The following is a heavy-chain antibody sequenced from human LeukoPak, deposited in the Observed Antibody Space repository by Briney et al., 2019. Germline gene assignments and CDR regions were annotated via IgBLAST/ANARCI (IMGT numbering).Heavy chain of an antibody. CDR1: GFTFSSYG. V-gene: IGHV3-30*03. Sequence: GGSLRLSCAASGFTFSSYGMHWVRQAPGKGLEWVAVISYDGSNKYYADSVKGRFTISRDNSKNTLYLQMNRLRAEDTAVYYCATRPRLDTAMAWGQGTLVTVSS. CDR2: ISYDGSNK. D-gene: IGHD5-18*01. CDR3: ATRPRLDTAMA. J-gene: IGHJ5*02.